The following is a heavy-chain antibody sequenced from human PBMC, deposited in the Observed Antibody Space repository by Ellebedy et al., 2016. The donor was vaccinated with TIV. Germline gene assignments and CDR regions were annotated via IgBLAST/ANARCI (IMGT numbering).Heavy chain of an antibody. D-gene: IGHD5-24*01. CDR1: GGTFSSYA. V-gene: IGHV1-69*13. Sequence: SVKVSCKASGGTFSSYAASWVRQAPGQGLEWMGGIIPIFGTASYAQKFQGRVTITADASTSTAYMELSSLRSEDTAVYFCARGIHWGSWLQPLPDFDYWGQGTLVTVSS. CDR2: IIPIFGTA. CDR3: ARGIHWGSWLQPLPDFDY. J-gene: IGHJ4*02.